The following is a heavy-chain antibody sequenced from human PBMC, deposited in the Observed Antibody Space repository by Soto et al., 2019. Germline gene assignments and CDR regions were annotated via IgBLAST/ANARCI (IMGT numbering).Heavy chain of an antibody. D-gene: IGHD6-19*01. Sequence: GGSLRLSCPASGFTFSDYYMSWIRQAPGKGLEWVSYISSSGSTIYYADSVKGRFTISRDNAKNSLYLQMNSLRAEDTAVYYCAREIGATMAGTGDGAFDIWGQGTMVTVSS. J-gene: IGHJ3*02. CDR2: ISSSGSTI. CDR1: GFTFSDYY. V-gene: IGHV3-11*01. CDR3: AREIGATMAGTGDGAFDI.